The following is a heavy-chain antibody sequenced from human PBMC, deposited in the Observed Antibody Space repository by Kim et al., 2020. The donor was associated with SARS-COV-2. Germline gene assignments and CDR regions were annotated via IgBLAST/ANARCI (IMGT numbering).Heavy chain of an antibody. CDR3: ARGGFYYDIIAVLDY. Sequence: SETLSLTCTVSGGSINSAGSYWSWIRQHPGKGLEWIGSIFYSGSTDYNPSLKRRITISLDTSKNQFSLTLSSVTAADTAVYYCARGGFYYDIIAVLDYWGQGTPVTVSS. CDR2: IFYSGST. J-gene: IGHJ4*02. CDR1: GGSINSAGSY. D-gene: IGHD3-22*01. V-gene: IGHV4-31*03.